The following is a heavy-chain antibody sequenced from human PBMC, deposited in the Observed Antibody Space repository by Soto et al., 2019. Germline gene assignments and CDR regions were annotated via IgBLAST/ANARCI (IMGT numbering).Heavy chain of an antibody. D-gene: IGHD1-26*01. CDR1: GGSISSYY. V-gene: IGHV4-59*08. CDR3: ARQAYSGSYSRGGFDY. Sequence: QVQLQESGPGLVKPSETLSLTCTVSGGSISSYYWSWIRQPPGKGLEWIGYIYYSGSTNYNPSLKTRVTLSVDTSKSPFSLKLSSVTAADTAVYYCARQAYSGSYSRGGFDYWGQGTLVTVSS. J-gene: IGHJ4*02. CDR2: IYYSGST.